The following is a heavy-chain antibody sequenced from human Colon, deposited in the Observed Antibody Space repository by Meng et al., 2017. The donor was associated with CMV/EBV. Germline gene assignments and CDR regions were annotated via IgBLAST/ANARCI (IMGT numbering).Heavy chain of an antibody. J-gene: IGHJ4*02. D-gene: IGHD6-6*01. V-gene: IGHV3-23*01. CDR2: ISGSGGST. CDR1: GFTFSSYA. CDR3: AKNLGIASSPVDY. Sequence: GGSLRLSCAASGFTFSSYAMSWVRQAPGKGLEWVSAISGSGGSTYSADSVRGRFTVSRDNSKNTLYLQMNSLRAEDTAVYYCAKNLGIASSPVDYWGQGTLVTVSS.